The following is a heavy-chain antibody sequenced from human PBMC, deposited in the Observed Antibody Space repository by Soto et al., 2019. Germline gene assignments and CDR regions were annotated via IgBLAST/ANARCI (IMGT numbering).Heavy chain of an antibody. CDR2: ISYDGSNK. Sequence: GSLRLSFAAYGVTFSSYGMHWVRQAPGKGLEWVAVISYDGSNKYYADSVKGRFTISRDNSKNTLYLQMNSLRAEDTAMYYCAILNLPYSSGLYDWFDP. J-gene: IGHJ5*02. V-gene: IGHV3-30*03. CDR1: GVTFSSYG. D-gene: IGHD6-19*01. CDR3: AILNLPYSSGLYDWFDP.